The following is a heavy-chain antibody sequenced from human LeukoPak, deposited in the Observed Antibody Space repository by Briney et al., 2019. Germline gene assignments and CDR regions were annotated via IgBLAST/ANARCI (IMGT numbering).Heavy chain of an antibody. CDR3: ARPGVGSGRYGAFDI. J-gene: IGHJ3*02. Sequence: SETLSLTRTVSGGSISSGGYYWSWIRQPPGKGLEWIGYIYHSGSTYYNPSLKSRVTISVDRSKNQFSLKLSSVTAADTAVYYCARPGVGSGRYGAFDIWGQGAMVAVSS. CDR1: GGSISSGGYY. CDR2: IYHSGST. V-gene: IGHV4-30-2*01. D-gene: IGHD5-18*01.